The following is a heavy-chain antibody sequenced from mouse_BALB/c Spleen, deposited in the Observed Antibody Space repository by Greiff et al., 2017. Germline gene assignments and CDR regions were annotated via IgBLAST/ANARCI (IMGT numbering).Heavy chain of an antibody. V-gene: IGHV1S81*02. CDR1: GYTFTSYW. J-gene: IGHJ3*01. Sequence: QVQLQQPGAELVKPGASVKLSCKASGYTFTSYWMHWVKQRPGQGLEWIGEINPSNGRTNYNEKFKSKATLTVDKSSSTAYMQLSSLTSEDSAVYYCASGLAWFAYWGQGALVTGS. CDR2: INPSNGRT. CDR3: ASGLAWFAY.